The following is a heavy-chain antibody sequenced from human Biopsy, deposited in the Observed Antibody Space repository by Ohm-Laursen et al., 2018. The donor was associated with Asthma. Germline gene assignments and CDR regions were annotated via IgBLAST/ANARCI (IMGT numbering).Heavy chain of an antibody. CDR2: ISFDGSNK. J-gene: IGHJ6*02. CDR1: GFTFSNYG. V-gene: IGHV3-30*03. CDR3: ARSDDMGV. Sequence: SLRLSCTASGFTFSNYGMHWVRQAPGKGLDWVAVISFDGSNKNYTGSVKGRFTISRDNSRNTLHLQMNSLKAEDTAVYYCARSDDMGVWGQGTTVTVSS.